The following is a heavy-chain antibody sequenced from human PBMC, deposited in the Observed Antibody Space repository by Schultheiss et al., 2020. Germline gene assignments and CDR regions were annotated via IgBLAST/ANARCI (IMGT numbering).Heavy chain of an antibody. Sequence: GESLKISCKGSGYSFTSYWIGWVRQMPGKGLEWMGIIYPGDSDTRYSPSFQGQVTISADKSISTAYLQWSSLKASDTAMYYCARGVRLIAGKIRGYYYYYMDVWGKGTTVTGSS. D-gene: IGHD6-13*01. CDR2: IYPGDSDT. CDR3: ARGVRLIAGKIRGYYYYYMDV. J-gene: IGHJ6*03. CDR1: GYSFTSYW. V-gene: IGHV5-51*01.